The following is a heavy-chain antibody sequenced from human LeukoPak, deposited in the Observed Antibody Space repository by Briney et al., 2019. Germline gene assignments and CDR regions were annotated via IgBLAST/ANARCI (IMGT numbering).Heavy chain of an antibody. D-gene: IGHD1-1*01. Sequence: PGGSLRLSCAASGFTFSSYSMNWVRQAPGKGLEWVSSISSSSNYIYYADSVKGRFTISRDNAKNSLYLQMNSLRAEDTAVYYCAKGIQLDYFDYWGQGTLVTVSS. CDR3: AKGIQLDYFDY. J-gene: IGHJ4*02. V-gene: IGHV3-21*01. CDR1: GFTFSSYS. CDR2: ISSSSNYI.